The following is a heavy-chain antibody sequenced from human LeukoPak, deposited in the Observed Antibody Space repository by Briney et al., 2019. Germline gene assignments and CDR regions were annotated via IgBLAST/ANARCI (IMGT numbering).Heavy chain of an antibody. CDR2: IYYSGST. J-gene: IGHJ3*02. CDR3: ARGGWELLNDAFDI. V-gene: IGHV4-39*07. CDR1: GGSISSNNYY. D-gene: IGHD1-26*01. Sequence: PSETLSLTCTVSGGSISSNNYYWGWIRQPPGKGLEWIGSIYYSGSTNYNPSLKSRVTISVDTSKNQFSLKLSSVTAADTAVYYCARGGWELLNDAFDIWGQGTMVTVSS.